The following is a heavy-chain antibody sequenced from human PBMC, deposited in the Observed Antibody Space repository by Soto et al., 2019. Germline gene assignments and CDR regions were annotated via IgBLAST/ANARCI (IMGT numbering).Heavy chain of an antibody. Sequence: QITLKESGPTLVKPTQTLTLTCTFSGFSLSTTTVGVGWFRQTPGKALEWLALIYWDDDRRYSPSLKSRLTITKHTPKNQGVLTMPDMYAVDTATYFGVHTLLYCTGGDSCFSSLDYWGQGTLVTVSS. CDR1: GFSLSTTTVG. D-gene: IGHD2-8*02. CDR3: VHTLLYCTGGDSCFSSLDY. V-gene: IGHV2-5*02. J-gene: IGHJ4*02. CDR2: IYWDDDR.